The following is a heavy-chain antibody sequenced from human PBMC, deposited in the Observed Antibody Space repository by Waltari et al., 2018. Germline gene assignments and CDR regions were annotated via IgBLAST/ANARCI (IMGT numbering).Heavy chain of an antibody. CDR3: ARDLNGSGRPFDY. J-gene: IGHJ4*02. CDR1: GVAISTYY. V-gene: IGHV4-4*07. CDR2: FYSSGNN. D-gene: IGHD3-10*01. Sequence: QVQLQESGPGLVKPSETLSLTCPGSGVAISTYYWSWIRQPAGKGLEWIGRFYSSGNNNYSPSLKSRVTMSVDTSKNQFSLKLTSVTAADTAVYYCARDLNGSGRPFDYWGQGTLVTVSS.